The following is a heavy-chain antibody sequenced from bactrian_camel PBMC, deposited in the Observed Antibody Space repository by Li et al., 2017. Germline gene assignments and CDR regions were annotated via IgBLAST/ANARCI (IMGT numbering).Heavy chain of an antibody. Sequence: VQLVESGGGSVQAGGSLRLSCTAPGFTSNNCAMDWYRQAAGKEREWVSSMLAAGGTAYASSVKGRFTISKDKAKDTVYLQMNSLKPEDTAMYYCAAVRYGGSWYPLCRARSADFGYWGQGTQVTVS. CDR3: AAVRYGGSWYPLCRARSADFGY. CDR2: MLAAGGT. CDR1: GFTSNNCA. D-gene: IGHD6*01. J-gene: IGHJ6*01. V-gene: IGHV3S53*01.